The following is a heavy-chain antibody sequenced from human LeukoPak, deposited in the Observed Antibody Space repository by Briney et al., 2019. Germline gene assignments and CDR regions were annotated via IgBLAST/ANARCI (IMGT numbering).Heavy chain of an antibody. CDR3: ATDGDFWSGRHMDV. CDR1: GFTFSSYW. V-gene: IGHV3-7*01. Sequence: PGGSLRLSCAASGFTFSSYWMSWVRQAPGKGLEWVANMKQDGSEKYYVDSVKGRFTISRDNAKNSLYLQMNSLGAEDTAVYYCATDGDFWSGRHMDVWGKGTTVTVSS. D-gene: IGHD3-3*01. J-gene: IGHJ6*03. CDR2: MKQDGSEK.